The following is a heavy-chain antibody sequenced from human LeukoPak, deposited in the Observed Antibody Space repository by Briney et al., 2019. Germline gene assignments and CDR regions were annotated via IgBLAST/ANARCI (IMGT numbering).Heavy chain of an antibody. CDR3: AKRMGYDLGHFDY. J-gene: IGHJ4*02. V-gene: IGHV3-23*01. D-gene: IGHD5-18*01. CDR2: ISNSGGRT. CDR1: GLTFSNYA. Sequence: PGGSLRLSCAASGLTFSNYAVGWVRQAPGRGLEWVSAISNSGGRTYYADSVKGRFTISRDNSKNTLYLQMNSLRDDDAGVYYCAKRMGYDLGHFDYWGQGALVTVSS.